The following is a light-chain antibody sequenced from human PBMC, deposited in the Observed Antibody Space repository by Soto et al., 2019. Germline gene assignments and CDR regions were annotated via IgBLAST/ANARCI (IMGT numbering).Light chain of an antibody. Sequence: EVVLTQSPATLSLSPGETATLSCRASRSVDSHLAWYQHKPGQAPRLLIFEASTRATGFPARFSGSGSGTHLTLTINSLEPEDFAVYYCQQRGNWPPLTFGGGTKVEI. J-gene: IGKJ4*01. V-gene: IGKV3-11*01. CDR2: EAS. CDR3: QQRGNWPPLT. CDR1: RSVDSH.